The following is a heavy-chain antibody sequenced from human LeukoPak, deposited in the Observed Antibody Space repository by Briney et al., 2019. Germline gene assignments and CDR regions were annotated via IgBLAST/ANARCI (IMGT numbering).Heavy chain of an antibody. CDR1: GFTFRSNA. CDR3: AKDWRADSSGAFDY. Sequence: GGSLRLSCTDSGFTFRSNAMSWVRQAPGKGLEWVSAISGSGGSTHYANSVKGRFTISRDNSKNTLYLQMNSLRAEDTAVYHCAKDWRADSSGAFDYWGQGTLVTVSS. D-gene: IGHD3-22*01. CDR2: ISGSGGST. V-gene: IGHV3-23*01. J-gene: IGHJ4*02.